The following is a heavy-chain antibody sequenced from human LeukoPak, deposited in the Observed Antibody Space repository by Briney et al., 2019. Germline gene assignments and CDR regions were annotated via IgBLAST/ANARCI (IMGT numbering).Heavy chain of an antibody. CDR3: ARDLVVVVAATGGSYNWFDP. Sequence: SETLSLTCAVYGGSFSGYYWSWIRQPPGKGLEWIGEINHSRSTNYNPSLKSRVTISVDTSKNQFSLKLSSVTAADTAVYYCARDLVVVVAATGGSYNWFDPWGQGTLVTVSS. CDR2: INHSRST. V-gene: IGHV4-34*01. J-gene: IGHJ5*02. D-gene: IGHD2-15*01. CDR1: GGSFSGYY.